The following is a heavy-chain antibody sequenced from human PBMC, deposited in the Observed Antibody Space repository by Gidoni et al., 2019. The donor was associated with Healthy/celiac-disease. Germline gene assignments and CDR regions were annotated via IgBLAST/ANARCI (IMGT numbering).Heavy chain of an antibody. D-gene: IGHD2-2*01. V-gene: IGHV4-34*01. CDR2: INHSGST. CDR3: ARLHAR. J-gene: IGHJ4*02. Sequence: QVQLQQWCAGLLNPSETLSLTCAVYGGSFSGYYWSWIRQPPGKGLEWIGEINHSGSTNYNPSRKSRVTISVDTSKNQFSLKLSSVTAADTAVYYCARLHARWGQGTLVTVSS. CDR1: GGSFSGYY.